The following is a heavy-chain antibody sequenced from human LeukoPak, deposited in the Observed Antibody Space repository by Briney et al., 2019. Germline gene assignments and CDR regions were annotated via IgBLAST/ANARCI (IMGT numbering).Heavy chain of an antibody. V-gene: IGHV1-8*01. Sequence: ASVKVSCKASGYTSTSYDINWVRQATGQGKEWMGWMNTNSGNTGYAQKFQGRVTITRNTTISTAYMEMSRLRSEDTAVYYCAVSYGYVWGSYRPNWFDPWGQGTLVTVSS. D-gene: IGHD3-16*02. CDR2: MNTNSGNT. CDR1: GYTSTSYD. CDR3: AVSYGYVWGSYRPNWFDP. J-gene: IGHJ5*02.